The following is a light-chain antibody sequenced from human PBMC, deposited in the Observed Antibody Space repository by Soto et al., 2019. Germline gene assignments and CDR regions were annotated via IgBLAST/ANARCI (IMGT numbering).Light chain of an antibody. Sequence: QSVLTQPRSVSGSPGQSVTISCTGTSSDVGGYNSVSWYQHHPGKAPKLMIYDVTKRPSGVPDRFSGSKSGNTASLTISGSQAEDEADYYCCSYAGSRVVFGGGTKLTVL. CDR2: DVT. J-gene: IGLJ2*01. CDR3: CSYAGSRVV. V-gene: IGLV2-11*01. CDR1: SSDVGGYNS.